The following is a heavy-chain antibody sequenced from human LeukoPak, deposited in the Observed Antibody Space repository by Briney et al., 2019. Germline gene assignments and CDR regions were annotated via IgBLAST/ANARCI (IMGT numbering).Heavy chain of an antibody. CDR2: INSDGSST. CDR1: GFTFSSYW. CDR3: ARGGKWFYAFDI. Sequence: GGSLRLXCAASGFTFSSYWTHWVRQAPGKGLVWVSRINSDGSSTSYADSVKGRFTISRDNAKNTLYLQMNSLRAEDTAVYYCARGGKWFYAFDIWGQGTMVTVSS. J-gene: IGHJ3*02. D-gene: IGHD3-22*01. V-gene: IGHV3-74*01.